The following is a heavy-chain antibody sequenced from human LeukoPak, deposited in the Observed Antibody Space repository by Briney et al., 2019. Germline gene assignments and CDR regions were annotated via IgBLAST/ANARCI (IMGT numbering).Heavy chain of an antibody. Sequence: AGGSLRLSCTASGFTFGDYAMSWVRQAPGKGLEWVGFIRSKAYGGTTEYAASVKGRFTISRDDSKSIAYLQMNSLKTEDTAVYYCTRDDSAVRYYYYYYMDVWGKGTTVTVSS. D-gene: IGHD2-21*02. CDR3: TRDDSAVRYYYYYYMDV. CDR1: GFTFGDYA. V-gene: IGHV3-49*04. J-gene: IGHJ6*03. CDR2: IRSKAYGGTT.